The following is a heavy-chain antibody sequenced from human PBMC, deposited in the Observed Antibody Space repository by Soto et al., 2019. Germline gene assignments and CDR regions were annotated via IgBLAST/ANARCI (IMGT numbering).Heavy chain of an antibody. CDR3: ARVVSTDYYDSSGWCDY. CDR2: ISAYNGNT. V-gene: IGHV1-18*01. Sequence: ASVKVSCKASGYTFTSYGISWVRQAPGQGLEWMGWISAYNGNTNYAQKLQGRVTMTTDTSTSTAYMELRSLRSDDTAVYYCARVVSTDYYDSSGWCDYWGQGTLVTVSA. J-gene: IGHJ4*02. D-gene: IGHD3-22*01. CDR1: GYTFTSYG.